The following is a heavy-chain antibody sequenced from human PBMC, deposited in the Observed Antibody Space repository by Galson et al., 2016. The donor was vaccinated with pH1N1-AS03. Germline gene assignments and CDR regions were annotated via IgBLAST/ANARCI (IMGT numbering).Heavy chain of an antibody. CDR1: GFTFSPYA. CDR3: ARETVVGTGFEY. D-gene: IGHD6-19*01. V-gene: IGHV3-30*04. J-gene: IGHJ4*02. CDR2: ISSDGSNK. Sequence: SLRLSCAGSGFTFSPYAMHWVRQAPGKGLEWVAVISSDGSNKYYSDSGKGRFTISRDNSKSTLYLQMNSLRAKDSAVYYCARETVVGTGFEYWGQGTLVTVSS.